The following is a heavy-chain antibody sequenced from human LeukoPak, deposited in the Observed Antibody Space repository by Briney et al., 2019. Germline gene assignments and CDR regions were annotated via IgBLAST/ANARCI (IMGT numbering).Heavy chain of an antibody. V-gene: IGHV3-11*01. CDR1: GFTFSDYY. CDR3: ARVRGSYSSDY. D-gene: IGHD5-12*01. Sequence: PGGSLRLSCAASGFTFSDYYMSWIRQAPGKGLEWVSFISKDGRTVSYADSVKGQFTISRDNSKNSLYLQMNSLTADDTAVYFCARVRGSYSSDYWGQGTLVTVPS. J-gene: IGHJ4*02. CDR2: ISKDGRTV.